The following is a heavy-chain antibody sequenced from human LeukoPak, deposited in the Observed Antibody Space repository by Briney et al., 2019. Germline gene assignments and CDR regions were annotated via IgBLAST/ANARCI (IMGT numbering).Heavy chain of an antibody. D-gene: IGHD5-18*01. V-gene: IGHV4-59*11. CDR2: IHYSGST. Sequence: SETLSLTCTVSGGSISSHYWSWIRQPPGKGLEWIGYIHYSGSTNYNPSLKSRVTISVDTSKNQFSLKLSSATAADTAMYYCARGEGYSYGYRPLDVWGQGTTVTVSS. CDR3: ARGEGYSYGYRPLDV. J-gene: IGHJ6*02. CDR1: GGSISSHY.